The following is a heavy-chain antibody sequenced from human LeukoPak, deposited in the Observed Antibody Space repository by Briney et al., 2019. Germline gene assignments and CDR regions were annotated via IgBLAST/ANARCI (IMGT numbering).Heavy chain of an antibody. Sequence: GGSLRLSCAASGFTFSSYAMSWVRQAPGKGLEWFSAISGSGGSTYYADSVRGRFTISRDNSKNTLYLQMNSLRAEDTAVYYCAKDISSSWSFDYWGQGTLVTVSS. V-gene: IGHV3-23*01. CDR3: AKDISSSWSFDY. J-gene: IGHJ4*02. D-gene: IGHD6-13*01. CDR1: GFTFSSYA. CDR2: ISGSGGST.